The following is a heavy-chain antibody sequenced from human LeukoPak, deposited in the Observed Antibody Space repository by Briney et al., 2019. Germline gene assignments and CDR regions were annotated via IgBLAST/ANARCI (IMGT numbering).Heavy chain of an antibody. D-gene: IGHD3-10*01. CDR1: GGSIGLYH. J-gene: IGHJ5*02. CDR3: ARDRAAGSDWLDP. Sequence: PSETLSLTCTVSGGSIGLYHWTWVRQPPGKALEWVGYIYYNGSTKYNPSLKSRVTISLDTSKNQFSLKLSSVTAADTAVYYCARDRAAGSDWLDPWGQGTLVTVSS. CDR2: IYYNGST. V-gene: IGHV4-59*12.